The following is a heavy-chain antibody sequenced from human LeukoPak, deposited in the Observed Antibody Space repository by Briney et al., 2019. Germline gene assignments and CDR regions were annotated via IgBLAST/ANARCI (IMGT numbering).Heavy chain of an antibody. J-gene: IGHJ1*01. D-gene: IGHD5/OR15-5a*01. CDR3: ARDNARGGSFSDYLRYFHH. V-gene: IGHV4-61*02. Sequence: SETLSLTCTVSGGSISSGSYYWSWLRQPAGQGLEWIGRIYSGGSTNYNPSLKSRVTISVDTSKNQFSLNLGAVTAADTAVYYCARDNARGGSFSDYLRYFHHWGQGTLVTVSS. CDR1: GGSISSGSYY. CDR2: IYSGGST.